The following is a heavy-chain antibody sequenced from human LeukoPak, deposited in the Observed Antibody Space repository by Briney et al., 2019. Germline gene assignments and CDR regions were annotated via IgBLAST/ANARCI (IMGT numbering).Heavy chain of an antibody. Sequence: ASVKVSCKASGGTFSSYAISWVRQAPGQGLEWLGVINPSGGGTTYAQKFQGRVTMTRDMSTSTVYMELSTLRSEDTAIFYCARELRPGPFDYWGQGTLVTVSS. CDR3: ARELRPGPFDY. CDR1: GGTFSSYA. V-gene: IGHV1-46*01. CDR2: INPSGGGT. J-gene: IGHJ4*02. D-gene: IGHD2-15*01.